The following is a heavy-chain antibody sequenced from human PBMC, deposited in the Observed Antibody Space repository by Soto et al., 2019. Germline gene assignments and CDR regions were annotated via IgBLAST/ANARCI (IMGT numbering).Heavy chain of an antibody. CDR1: GDSIISSDFY. J-gene: IGHJ5*02. CDR2: IFYLGSS. Sequence: SETLSLTCTVSGDSIISSDFYWGWVRQPPGKGLEWIGSIFYLGSSYYNPSLKSRVTMSVDTSKNQFSLRLRSVTAADTALCFCARHSLALRKNNWFDPWRQGIMVTVS. CDR3: ARHSLALRKNNWFDP. V-gene: IGHV4-39*01. D-gene: IGHD3-3*02.